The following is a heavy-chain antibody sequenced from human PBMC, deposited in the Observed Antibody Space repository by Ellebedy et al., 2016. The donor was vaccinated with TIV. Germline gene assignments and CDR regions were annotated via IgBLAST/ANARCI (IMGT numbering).Heavy chain of an antibody. D-gene: IGHD3-10*01. V-gene: IGHV1-24*01. CDR3: ATLHPPVGFGELLDLDY. CDR1: GYTLTELS. J-gene: IGHJ4*02. CDR2: FDPEDGET. Sequence: AASVKVSCKVSGYTLTELSMHWVRQAPGKGLEWMGGFDPEDGETIYAQKFQGRVTMTEDTSTDTAYMELSRLRSEDTAVYYCATLHPPVGFGELLDLDYWGQGTLVTVSS.